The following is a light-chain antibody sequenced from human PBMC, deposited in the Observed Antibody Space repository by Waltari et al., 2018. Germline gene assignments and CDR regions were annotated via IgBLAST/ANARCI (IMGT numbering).Light chain of an antibody. V-gene: IGLV2-14*01. J-gene: IGLJ1*01. CDR2: EVS. CDR3: SSYTSSSTLEV. Sequence: QSALTQPASVSGSPGQSFTITCPGPSRAVGVYNYVSWYQQHPGKAPKLMIYEVSNRPSGVSNRFSGSKSGNTASLTISGLQAEDEADYYCSSYTSSSTLEVFGTGTKVTVL. CDR1: SRAVGVYNY.